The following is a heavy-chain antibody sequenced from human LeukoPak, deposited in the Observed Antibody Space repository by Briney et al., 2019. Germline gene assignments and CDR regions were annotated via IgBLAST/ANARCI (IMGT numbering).Heavy chain of an antibody. CDR2: IYSGGST. Sequence: GESLRLSCAASGFTVSNNYMSWVRQAPGKGLEWVSVIYSGGSTYYADSVKGRFTISRDNSKNALYLQMNSLRAEDTAVYYCARDPGDSRFDYWGQGTLVTVSS. CDR3: ARDPGDSRFDY. D-gene: IGHD3-22*01. J-gene: IGHJ4*02. CDR1: GFTVSNNY. V-gene: IGHV3-53*01.